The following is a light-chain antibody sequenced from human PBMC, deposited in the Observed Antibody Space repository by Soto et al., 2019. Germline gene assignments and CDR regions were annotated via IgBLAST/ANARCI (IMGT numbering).Light chain of an antibody. J-gene: IGLJ2*01. V-gene: IGLV2-14*03. CDR2: DVS. CDR3: SSYATINTLL. Sequence: QSALTQPASVSGSPGQSITISCTGTSSDVGAYDYVSWYQHHPGKAPKLLIYDVSYRPSGVYDRFSGSKSDNTASLTISGLHTEYEAAYPCSSYATINTLLFGGGTKRTV. CDR1: SSDVGAYDY.